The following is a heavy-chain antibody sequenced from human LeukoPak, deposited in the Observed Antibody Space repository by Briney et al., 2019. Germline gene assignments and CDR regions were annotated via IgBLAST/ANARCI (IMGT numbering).Heavy chain of an antibody. V-gene: IGHV4-34*01. Sequence: PSETLSLTCAVYGGSFSGYYWSWIRQPPGKGLEWIGEINHSGSTNYNPSLKSRVTISVDTSKNQFSLKLSSVTAADTAVYYCARRFWGYSYGYYYFDYWGQGTLVTVSS. CDR3: ARRFWGYSYGYYYFDY. CDR2: INHSGST. D-gene: IGHD5-18*01. CDR1: GGSFSGYY. J-gene: IGHJ4*02.